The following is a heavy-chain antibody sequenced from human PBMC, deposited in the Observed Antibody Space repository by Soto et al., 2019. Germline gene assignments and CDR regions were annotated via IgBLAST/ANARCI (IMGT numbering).Heavy chain of an antibody. CDR3: ARECDFCSRCSLDY. CDR2: IKQDGSET. V-gene: IGHV3-7*01. CDR1: GFTFSNYW. Sequence: PGGSLRLSCAASGFTFSNYWMSWVRQAPGKGLEWVAKIKQDGSETYYVDSVKGRFTISRDNAKNSLFLQMNSLGAEDTAVYYCARECDFCSRCSLDYWGQGTLVIVSS. J-gene: IGHJ4*02. D-gene: IGHD3-3*01.